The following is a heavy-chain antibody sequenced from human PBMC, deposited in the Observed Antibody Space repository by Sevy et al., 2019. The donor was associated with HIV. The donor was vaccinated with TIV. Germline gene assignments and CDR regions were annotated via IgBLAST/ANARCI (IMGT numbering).Heavy chain of an antibody. J-gene: IGHJ6*02. CDR2: IYYSGRT. CDR3: ARHSIAARPLVYYYYGMDV. V-gene: IGHV4-39*01. Sequence: SETLSLTCTVSGGSISSSSYYWGWIRQPPGKGLEWIGSIYYSGRTYYNPSLKSRVTISVDTSKNQFSLKLSSVTAADTAVYYCARHSIAARPLVYYYYGMDVWGQGTTVTVSS. CDR1: GGSISSSSYY. D-gene: IGHD6-6*01.